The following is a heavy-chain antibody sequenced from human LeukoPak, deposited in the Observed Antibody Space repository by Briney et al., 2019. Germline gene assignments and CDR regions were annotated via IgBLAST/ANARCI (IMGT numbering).Heavy chain of an antibody. CDR1: GYTFTSYD. CDR2: MNPNSGNT. Sequence: ASVKVSCKASGYTFTSYDINWVRQATGQGLEWVGWMNPNSGNTGYAQKFQGRVTMTRNTSISTAYMELSSLRSEDTAVYYCARYESGYYFTFDYWGQGTLVTVSS. J-gene: IGHJ4*02. V-gene: IGHV1-8*01. D-gene: IGHD3-22*01. CDR3: ARYESGYYFTFDY.